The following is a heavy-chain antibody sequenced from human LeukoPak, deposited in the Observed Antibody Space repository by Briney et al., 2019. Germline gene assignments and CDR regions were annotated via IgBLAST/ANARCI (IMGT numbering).Heavy chain of an antibody. CDR1: GGTFCSYA. J-gene: IGHJ3*02. D-gene: IGHD6-13*01. V-gene: IGHV1-69*13. CDR2: IIPIFGTA. Sequence: SVKISCKASGGTFCSYAISWVRQAPGQGLEWMGGIIPIFGTANYAQKFQGRVTITADESTSTAYMELSSLRSEDTAVYYCVRVVRQQLAYDAFDIWGQGTMVTVSS. CDR3: VRVVRQQLAYDAFDI.